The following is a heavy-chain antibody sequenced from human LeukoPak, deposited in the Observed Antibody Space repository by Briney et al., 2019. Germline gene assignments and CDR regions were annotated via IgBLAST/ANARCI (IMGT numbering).Heavy chain of an antibody. CDR2: MNPNSGNT. Sequence: ASVKLSCKASGYTFTSYDINWVRQATGQGLEWMGWMNPNSGNTGYAQKFQGRVTMTRNTSISTAYMELSSLRSEDTAVYYCASSYSVTYYYCYGMDVWGQGTTVTVSS. V-gene: IGHV1-8*01. D-gene: IGHD1-26*01. CDR3: ASSYSVTYYYCYGMDV. CDR1: GYTFTSYD. J-gene: IGHJ6*02.